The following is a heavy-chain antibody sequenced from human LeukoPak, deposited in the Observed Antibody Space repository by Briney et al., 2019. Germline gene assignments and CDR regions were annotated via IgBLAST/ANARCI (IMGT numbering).Heavy chain of an antibody. CDR3: ARGDFYSYEH. Sequence: SETLSLTCAVYGGSFSGYYWSWIRQPPGKGLEWIGSIYYRGATYYNPSLKSRVIISLDTSKNQFSLRLSSVTAADTAVYYCARGDFYSYEHWGQGTLVTVSS. D-gene: IGHD5-18*01. J-gene: IGHJ1*01. V-gene: IGHV4-34*01. CDR2: IYYRGAT. CDR1: GGSFSGYY.